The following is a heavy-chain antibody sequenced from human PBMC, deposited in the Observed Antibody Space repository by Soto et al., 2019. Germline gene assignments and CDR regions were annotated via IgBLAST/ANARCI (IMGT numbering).Heavy chain of an antibody. CDR3: AREDVLLWFGELSGAFDI. D-gene: IGHD3-10*01. J-gene: IGHJ3*02. V-gene: IGHV3-48*01. Sequence: EVQLVESGGGLVQPGGSLRLSCAASGFTFSSYSMNWVRQAPGKGLEWVSYISSSSSTIYYADSVKGRFTISRDNAKNSLYLQMNSLRAEDTAVYYCAREDVLLWFGELSGAFDIWGQGTMVTVSS. CDR2: ISSSSSTI. CDR1: GFTFSSYS.